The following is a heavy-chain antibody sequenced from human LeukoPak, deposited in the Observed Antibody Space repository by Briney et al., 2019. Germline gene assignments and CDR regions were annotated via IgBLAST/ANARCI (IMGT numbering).Heavy chain of an antibody. CDR3: AREGAGRWLQFNNWFDP. Sequence: ASVKVSCKASGYTFTGYYIHWVRQAPGQGLEWMGWINPNSGGTNYVQKFQGRVTMTRDTSISTAYMELSRLRSDDTAVYYCAREGAGRWLQFNNWFDPWGQGTLVTVSS. CDR2: INPNSGGT. D-gene: IGHD5-24*01. CDR1: GYTFTGYY. V-gene: IGHV1-2*02. J-gene: IGHJ5*02.